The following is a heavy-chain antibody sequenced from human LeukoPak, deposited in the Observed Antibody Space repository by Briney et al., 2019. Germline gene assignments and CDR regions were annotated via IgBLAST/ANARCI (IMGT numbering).Heavy chain of an antibody. CDR2: IYYSGST. Sequence: SETLSLTCTVSGGSISSYYWSWIRQPPGKGLEWIGYIYYSGSTNYNPSLKSRVTISVDTSKNQFSLKLSSVTAAGTAVYYCARGMVLEDSYYYYGMDVWGKGTTVTVSS. CDR1: GGSISSYY. CDR3: ARGMVLEDSYYYYGMDV. D-gene: IGHD3-10*01. J-gene: IGHJ6*04. V-gene: IGHV4-59*01.